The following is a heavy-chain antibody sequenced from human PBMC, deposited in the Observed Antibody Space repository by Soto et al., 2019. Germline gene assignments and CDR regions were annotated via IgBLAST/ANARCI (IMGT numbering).Heavy chain of an antibody. Sequence: QLQLQESGSGLVKPSQTLSLTCAVSGGSIGSGGYSWSWIRQPPGKGLEWIGYIYHSGSTYYNPSLKSRVTISVDRSKNQFSLKLSSVTAADTAVYYCARGSNGDYVGYWGQGTLVTVSS. D-gene: IGHD4-17*01. J-gene: IGHJ4*02. CDR2: IYHSGST. CDR1: GGSIGSGGYS. CDR3: ARGSNGDYVGY. V-gene: IGHV4-30-2*01.